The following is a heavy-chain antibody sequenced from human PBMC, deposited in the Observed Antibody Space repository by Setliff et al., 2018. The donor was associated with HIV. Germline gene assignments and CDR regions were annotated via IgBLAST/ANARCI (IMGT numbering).Heavy chain of an antibody. D-gene: IGHD3-10*01. CDR1: GGSISSGSYY. Sequence: PSETLSLTCTVSGGSISSGSYYWSWIRQPAGKGLEWIGRIYTSGSTNYNPSLKSRVTISVDTSKNQFSLKLSSVTAADTAVYYCARGNSRLLWFGELLYWFDPWGQGTLVTVPQ. V-gene: IGHV4-61*02. CDR2: IYTSGST. CDR3: ARGNSRLLWFGELLYWFDP. J-gene: IGHJ5*02.